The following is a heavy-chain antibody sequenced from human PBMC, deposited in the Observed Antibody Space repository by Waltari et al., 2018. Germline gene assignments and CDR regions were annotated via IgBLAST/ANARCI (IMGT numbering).Heavy chain of an antibody. CDR3: VKDRGLYSSSSGLDY. CDR1: GFRLDDYA. Sequence: EVQLVESGGGLVQPGRSLRLSCAASGFRLDDYALHWVRQAPGKGLEWVSGISWKSGSTSYADSVEGRFTISRDNAKNSLYLQMHSLRPEDTALYYCVKDRGLYSSSSGLDYWGQGTLVTVSS. D-gene: IGHD6-6*01. J-gene: IGHJ4*02. CDR2: ISWKSGST. V-gene: IGHV3-9*01.